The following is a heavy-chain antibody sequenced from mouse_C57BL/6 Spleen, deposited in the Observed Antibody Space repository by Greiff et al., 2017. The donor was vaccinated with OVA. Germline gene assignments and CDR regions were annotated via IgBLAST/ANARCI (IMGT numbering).Heavy chain of an antibody. V-gene: IGHV1-18*01. J-gene: IGHJ3*01. CDR3: ARRDYGSTSGAY. Sequence: EVKLVESGPELVKPGASVKIPCKASGYTFTDSNMDWVKQSNGKSLEWIGDINPNNGGTIYNQKFKGKATLTVDKSSSTAYMELRSLTSEDTAGYYCARRDYGSTSGAYWGQVTLVTVSA. CDR1: GYTFTDSN. D-gene: IGHD1-1*01. CDR2: INPNNGGT.